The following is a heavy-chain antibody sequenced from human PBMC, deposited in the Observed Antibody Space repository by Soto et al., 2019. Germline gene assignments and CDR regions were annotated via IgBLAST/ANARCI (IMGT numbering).Heavy chain of an antibody. D-gene: IGHD4-17*01. Sequence: SETLSLTCAVSGGSISSSKWWSWVRQPPGKGLEWIGEIYHSGSTNYNPSLKSRVTISVDKSKNQFSLKLSSVTAADTAVYYCASHRSYGVVYYYYGMDVWGQRTTVTVSS. CDR1: GGSISSSKW. CDR3: ASHRSYGVVYYYYGMDV. J-gene: IGHJ6*02. V-gene: IGHV4-4*02. CDR2: IYHSGST.